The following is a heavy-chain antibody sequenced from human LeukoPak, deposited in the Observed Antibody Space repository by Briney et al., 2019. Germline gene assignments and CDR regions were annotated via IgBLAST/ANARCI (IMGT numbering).Heavy chain of an antibody. CDR1: GFTFSSYG. CDR2: ISYDGSNK. V-gene: IGHV3-30*03. CDR3: ARDRSGSGSYCLDY. J-gene: IGHJ4*02. Sequence: GGSLRLSCAASGFTFSSYGMHWVRQALGKGLEWVAVISYDGSNKYYADSVKGRFTISRDNSKNTLYLQMNSLRAEDTAVYYCARDRSGSGSYCLDYWGQGTLVTVSS. D-gene: IGHD3-10*01.